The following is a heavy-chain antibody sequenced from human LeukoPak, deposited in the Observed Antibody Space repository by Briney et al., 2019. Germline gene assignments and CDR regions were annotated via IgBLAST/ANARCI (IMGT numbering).Heavy chain of an antibody. CDR1: GGSFSGYY. Sequence: SETLSLTCSVYGGSFSGYYWSWIRQPPGKGLEWIGEINHSGSTNYNPSLKSRVTISVDTSKNQFSLKLSSVTAADTAVYYCARVTSSWYYFDYWGQGTLVTVSS. CDR2: INHSGST. D-gene: IGHD6-13*01. V-gene: IGHV4-34*01. CDR3: ARVTSSWYYFDY. J-gene: IGHJ4*02.